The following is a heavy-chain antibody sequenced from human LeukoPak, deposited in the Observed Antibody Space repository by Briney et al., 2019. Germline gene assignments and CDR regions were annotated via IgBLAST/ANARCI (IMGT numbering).Heavy chain of an antibody. J-gene: IGHJ4*02. V-gene: IGHV1-18*01. CDR3: ARDRAVATIGGVDY. CDR1: GYTFTSYS. D-gene: IGHD5-12*01. CDR2: ISAYNGNT. Sequence: ASVKVSCKASGYTFTSYSITWVRQAPGQGLEGMGWISAYNGNTNYAQKLQGRVTMTTDTPTSTAYMELSSLRSDDTAVYYCARDRAVATIGGVDYWGQGTLVTVSS.